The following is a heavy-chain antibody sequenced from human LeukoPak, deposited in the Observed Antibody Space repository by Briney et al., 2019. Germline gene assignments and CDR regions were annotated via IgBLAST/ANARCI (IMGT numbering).Heavy chain of an antibody. CDR1: GGTFSSYA. J-gene: IGHJ6*03. D-gene: IGHD4-17*01. CDR3: AXGDYGDYIDTRYYYYMDV. V-gene: IGHV1-69*06. CDR2: IIPIFGTA. Sequence: GASVTVSCKASGGTFSSYAISWVRQAPGQGLEWMGGIIPIFGTANYAQKFQGRVTITADKSTSTAYMELSSLRSEDTAVYYCAXGDYGDYIDTRYYYYMDVWGKGTTVTVSS.